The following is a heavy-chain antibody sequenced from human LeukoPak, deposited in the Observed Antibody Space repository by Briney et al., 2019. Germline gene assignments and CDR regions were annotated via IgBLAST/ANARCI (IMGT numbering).Heavy chain of an antibody. J-gene: IGHJ5*02. CDR3: ARWDSSGCPFDP. D-gene: IGHD3-22*01. Sequence: SETLSLTCAVYGGSFSGYYWSWIRQPPGKGLEWIGEINHSGSTNYNPSLKSRVTISVDTSKNQFSLKLSSVTAADTAVYYCARWDSSGCPFDPWGQGTLVTVSS. CDR2: INHSGST. CDR1: GGSFSGYY. V-gene: IGHV4-34*01.